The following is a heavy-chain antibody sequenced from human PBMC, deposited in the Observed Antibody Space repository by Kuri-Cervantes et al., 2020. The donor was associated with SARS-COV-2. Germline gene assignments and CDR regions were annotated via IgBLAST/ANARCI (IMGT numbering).Heavy chain of an antibody. J-gene: IGHJ3*02. Sequence: GESLKISCAASGFTFSSYSMSWVRQAPGKGLEWVSAISGSGGSTYYADSVKGRFTISRDNSKNTLYLQMNSLRAEDTAVYYCAKGGEAAAVGAFDIWGQGTMVTVSS. CDR2: ISGSGGST. CDR1: GFTFSSYS. D-gene: IGHD6-13*01. CDR3: AKGGEAAAVGAFDI. V-gene: IGHV3-23*01.